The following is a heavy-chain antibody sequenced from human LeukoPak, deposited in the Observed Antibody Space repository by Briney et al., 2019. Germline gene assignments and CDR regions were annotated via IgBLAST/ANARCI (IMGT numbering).Heavy chain of an antibody. CDR1: GYTFTGYY. CDR3: ARSVRSFWETPWTGYMDV. V-gene: IGHV1-2*06. J-gene: IGHJ6*03. CDR2: INPNSGGT. Sequence: ASVKVSCKASGYTFTGYYMHWVRQAPGQGLEWMGRINPNSGGTNYAQKFQGRVTITRDTSISTAYMELSRLRSDDTAVYYCARSVRSFWETPWTGYMDVWGKGTTVTVYS. D-gene: IGHD3-10*01.